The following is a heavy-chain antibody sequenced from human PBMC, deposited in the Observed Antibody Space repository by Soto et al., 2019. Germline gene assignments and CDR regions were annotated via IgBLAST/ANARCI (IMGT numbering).Heavy chain of an antibody. CDR2: IYYSGST. D-gene: IGHD2-15*01. Sequence: LSLTCTVSGGSISSGDYYWSWIRQPPGKGLEWIGYIYYSGSTYYNPSLKSRVTISVDTSKNQFSLKLSSVTAADTAVYYCARQYCSGGSCYSSNFGMDVWGQGTTVTVSS. CDR1: GGSISSGDYY. J-gene: IGHJ6*02. V-gene: IGHV4-30-4*01. CDR3: ARQYCSGGSCYSSNFGMDV.